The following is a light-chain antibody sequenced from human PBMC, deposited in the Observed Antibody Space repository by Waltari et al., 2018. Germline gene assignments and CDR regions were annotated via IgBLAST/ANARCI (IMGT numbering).Light chain of an antibody. V-gene: IGLV1-47*01. CDR3: AAWDDSLSGHWV. CDR1: SSYIGRNS. J-gene: IGLJ3*02. CDR2: RNN. Sequence: QSVLTQPPSASGTPGQRVTISCSGSSSYIGRNSVYCYQNLPGTAPKLLIYRNNQRPSGVPDRFSGSKSGTAASRAISGLRSEDEADYYCAAWDDSLSGHWVFGGGTKLTVL.